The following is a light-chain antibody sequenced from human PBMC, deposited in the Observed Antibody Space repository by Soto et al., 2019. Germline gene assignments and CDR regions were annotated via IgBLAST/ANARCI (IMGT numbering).Light chain of an antibody. CDR2: VVN. Sequence: QSALTQPASVSGSPGQSITISCTGTSSDIGVYDYVSWYQQYPGKAPKFLISVVNNRPSGVSNRFSGSKSGNTASLTISGLQAEDEADYYCSSYTTGSTYVFGIATKVTVX. CDR3: SSYTTGSTYV. V-gene: IGLV2-14*01. J-gene: IGLJ1*01. CDR1: SSDIGVYDY.